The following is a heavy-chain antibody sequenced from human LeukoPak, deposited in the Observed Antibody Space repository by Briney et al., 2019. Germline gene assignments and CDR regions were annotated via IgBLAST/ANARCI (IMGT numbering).Heavy chain of an antibody. CDR1: GGSISSYY. CDR3: ARADCSGGSCSHNWFDP. D-gene: IGHD2-15*01. CDR2: IYYSGST. Sequence: SETLSLTCTVSGGSISSYYWSWIRQPPGKGLEWIGYIYYSGSTNYNPSLKSRVTISVDTSKNQFSLKLSSVTAADTAVYYCARADCSGGSCSHNWFDPWGQGTLVTVSS. J-gene: IGHJ5*02. V-gene: IGHV4-59*01.